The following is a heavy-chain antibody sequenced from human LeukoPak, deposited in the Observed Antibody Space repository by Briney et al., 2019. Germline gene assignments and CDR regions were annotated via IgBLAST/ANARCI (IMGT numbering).Heavy chain of an antibody. CDR1: GGSFSGYY. CDR3: SRVDSGYETSLFND. D-gene: IGHD5-12*01. Sequence: NPSETLSLTCAAYGGSFSGYYWSWIRQPAGKGLEWIGRIYTSGSTNYNPSLKSRVTISVDTSKNQFSLKLSSVLAADTAVYYFSRVDSGYETSLFNDGGQGTLVTVSS. CDR2: IYTSGST. J-gene: IGHJ4*02. V-gene: IGHV4-59*10.